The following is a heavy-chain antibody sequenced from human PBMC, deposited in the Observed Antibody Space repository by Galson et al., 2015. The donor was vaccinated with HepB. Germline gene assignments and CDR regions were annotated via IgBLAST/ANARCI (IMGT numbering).Heavy chain of an antibody. V-gene: IGHV3-64D*06. J-gene: IGHJ4*02. CDR2: ISGNGGGT. CDR1: GFSFSSYA. CDR3: VKDMMGGSYFFDH. Sequence: LRLSCAASGFSFSSYAIHWVRQAPGKGLEYVSVISGNGGGTYYVDSVKGRFTISRDNSKNTVYLQMSSLRVEDTAVYYCVKDMMGGSYFFDHWGQGTLVTVSS. D-gene: IGHD1-26*01.